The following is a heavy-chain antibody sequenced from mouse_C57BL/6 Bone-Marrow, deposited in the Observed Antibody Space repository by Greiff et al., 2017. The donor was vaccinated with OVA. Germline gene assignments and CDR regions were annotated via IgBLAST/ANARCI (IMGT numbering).Heavy chain of an antibody. V-gene: IGHV5-16*01. CDR2: INYDGSST. J-gene: IGHJ1*03. CDR3: ARGYHWYFDV. CDR1: GLTFSDYY. Sequence: EVQLVESEGGLVQPGSSMKLSCTASGLTFSDYYMAWVRQVPEKGLEWVANINYDGSSTYYLDSLKSRFIISRDNAKNILYLQMSSLKSEDTATYYCARGYHWYFDVWGTGTTVTVSS.